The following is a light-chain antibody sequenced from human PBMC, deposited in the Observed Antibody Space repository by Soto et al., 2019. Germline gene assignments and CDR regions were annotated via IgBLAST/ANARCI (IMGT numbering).Light chain of an antibody. J-gene: IGLJ1*01. V-gene: IGLV2-14*01. Sequence: QSALTQPASVSGSPGQSITISCTGTASDLGYYNYVAWYQHHPGKAPKLMIYEVSDRPSGVSNRFSGSKSGYTASLTISGLQAEAEADYYCSSYSSGSTLYVFGTGTKVTVL. CDR1: ASDLGYYNY. CDR2: EVS. CDR3: SSYSSGSTLYV.